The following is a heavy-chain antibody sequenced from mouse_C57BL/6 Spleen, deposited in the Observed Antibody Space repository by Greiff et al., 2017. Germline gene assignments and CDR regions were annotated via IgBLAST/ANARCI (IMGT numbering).Heavy chain of an antibody. D-gene: IGHD1-1*01. CDR1: GYTFTSYW. V-gene: IGHV1-61*01. J-gene: IGHJ2*01. Sequence: QVHVKQPGAELVRPGSSVKLSCKASGYTFTSYWMDWVKQRPGQGLEWIGNIYPSDSETHYNQKFKDKATLTVDKSSSTAYMQLSSLTSEDSAVYYCARTLYYYGSKYFDYWGQGTTLTVSS. CDR3: ARTLYYYGSKYFDY. CDR2: IYPSDSET.